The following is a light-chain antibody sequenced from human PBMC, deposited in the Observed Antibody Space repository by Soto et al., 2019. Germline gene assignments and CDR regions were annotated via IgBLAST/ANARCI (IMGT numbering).Light chain of an antibody. CDR1: QDISKY. V-gene: IGKV1-33*01. CDR2: DVF. J-gene: IGKJ4*01. CDR3: QQYDQLPIT. Sequence: DIQMTQSASSPPASVGDTVTISCQASQDISKYLNWFQQKPGKAPKLLIYDVFNVETGVPSRFSGRGSGTDFTLIISNLQPEDFATYYCQQYDQLPITFGGGTKVDI.